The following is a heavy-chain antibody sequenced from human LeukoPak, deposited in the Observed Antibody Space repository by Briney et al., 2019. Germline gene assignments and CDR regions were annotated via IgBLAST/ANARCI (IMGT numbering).Heavy chain of an antibody. CDR1: GGSFSGYY. V-gene: IGHV4-34*01. CDR3: ARGNLVSGFDY. J-gene: IGHJ4*02. Sequence: NPSETLSLTCAVYGGSFSGYYWSWIRQPPGKGLEWIGEINHSGSTNYNPSLKSRVTISVDTSKNQFSLKLSSVTAADTAVYYCARGNLVSGFDYWGQGTLVTVSS. CDR2: INHSGST. D-gene: IGHD1-26*01.